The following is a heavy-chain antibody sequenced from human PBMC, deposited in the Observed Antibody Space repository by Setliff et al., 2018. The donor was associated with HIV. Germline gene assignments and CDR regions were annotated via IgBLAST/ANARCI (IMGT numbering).Heavy chain of an antibody. CDR3: ARGPSGRAPAPARAPHYYGLDL. J-gene: IGHJ6*01. D-gene: IGHD2-2*01. CDR1: GGTFSSYA. V-gene: IGHV1-69*10. Sequence: ASVKVSCKASGGTFSSYAISWVRQAPGQGLEWMGGIIPILGIANYAQKFQGRVTITADKSTSTAYMELSRLRSDDTAVYYCARGPSGRAPAPARAPHYYGLDLWGPGTTVTVSS. CDR2: IIPILGIA.